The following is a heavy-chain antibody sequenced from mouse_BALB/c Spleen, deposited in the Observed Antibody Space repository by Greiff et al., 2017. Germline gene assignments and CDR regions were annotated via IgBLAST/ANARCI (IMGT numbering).Heavy chain of an antibody. CDR3: ARGYYGYVFAY. J-gene: IGHJ3*01. CDR2: IYPYNGGT. Sequence: EVKVVESGPELVKPGASVKISCKASGYTFTDYNMHWVKQSHGKSLEWIGYIYPYNGGTGYNQKFKSKATLTVDNSSSTAYMELRSLTSEDSAVYYCARGYYGYVFAYWGQGTLVTVSA. CDR1: GYTFTDYN. V-gene: IGHV1S29*02. D-gene: IGHD2-2*01.